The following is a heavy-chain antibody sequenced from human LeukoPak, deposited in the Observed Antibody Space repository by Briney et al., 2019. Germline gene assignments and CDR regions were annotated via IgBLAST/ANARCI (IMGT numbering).Heavy chain of an antibody. V-gene: IGHV4-39*01. Sequence: SETLSLTCSVSGDSIAAPSYYWAWIRQPPGKGLEWIASIYYSGNTNYDPSLQSRVTISVDTSKNQFSLSLISVTAADTAVYYCARQIRYTYDPNWFHPWGQGTLVTVSS. CDR1: GDSIAAPSYY. J-gene: IGHJ5*02. CDR3: ARQIRYTYDPNWFHP. CDR2: IYYSGNT. D-gene: IGHD5-12*01.